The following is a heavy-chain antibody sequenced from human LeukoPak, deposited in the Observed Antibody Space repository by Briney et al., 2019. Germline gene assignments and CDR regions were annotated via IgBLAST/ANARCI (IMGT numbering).Heavy chain of an antibody. V-gene: IGHV3-23*01. D-gene: IGHD2-15*01. Sequence: GGSLRLSCAASGFTFSSYGMSWVRQAPGKGLEWVSGISGSGGSTYYADSVKGRFTISRDNSKNTLYLQMNSLRAEDTAVYYCAKNGDRGAYCSGGSCYPYYYYYMDVWGKGTTVTISS. J-gene: IGHJ6*03. CDR3: AKNGDRGAYCSGGSCYPYYYYYMDV. CDR2: ISGSGGST. CDR1: GFTFSSYG.